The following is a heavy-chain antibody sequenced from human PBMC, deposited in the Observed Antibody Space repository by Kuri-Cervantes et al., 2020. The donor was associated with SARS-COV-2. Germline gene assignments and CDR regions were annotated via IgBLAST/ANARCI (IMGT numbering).Heavy chain of an antibody. CDR3: ARDNPGSGYWAYYYYYMDV. Sequence: SQTLSLTCAVYGGSLSGYYWSWIRQPPGKGREWIGEINHSGSTNYNPSLTSRVTISVDTSQNQFSLKLSSVTAADTAVYYCARDNPGSGYWAYYYYYMDVWGKGTTVTVSS. J-gene: IGHJ6*03. CDR2: INHSGST. V-gene: IGHV4-34*01. D-gene: IGHD3-3*01. CDR1: GGSLSGYY.